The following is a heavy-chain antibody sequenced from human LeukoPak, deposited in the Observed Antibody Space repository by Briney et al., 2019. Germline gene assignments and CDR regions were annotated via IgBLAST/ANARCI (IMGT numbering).Heavy chain of an antibody. D-gene: IGHD3-3*01. CDR3: ATRGVLRFLEWLSPPYYYYGMDV. V-gene: IGHV1-24*01. Sequence: ASVKVSCKVSGYTLTELSMHWVRQAPGKGLEWMGGFDPEDGETIYAQKFQGRVTMTEDTSTDTAYMELSSLRSEDTAVYYCATRGVLRFLEWLSPPYYYYGMDVWGQGTTVTVS. J-gene: IGHJ6*02. CDR2: FDPEDGET. CDR1: GYTLTELS.